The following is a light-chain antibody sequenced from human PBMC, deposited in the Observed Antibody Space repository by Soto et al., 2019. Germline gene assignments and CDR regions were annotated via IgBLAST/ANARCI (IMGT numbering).Light chain of an antibody. V-gene: IGKV1-33*01. J-gene: IGKJ3*01. CDR1: QDIRTS. Sequence: DIQMTQSPSSLSASVGARVSITCQASQDIRTSLSWFQHKPGRAPKLLIYCASYLETGVPSRFRGGGSATNFTFTITSLQPEDIATYYCQHYNNLPPFTFGPGTIVDIK. CDR3: QHYNNLPPFT. CDR2: CAS.